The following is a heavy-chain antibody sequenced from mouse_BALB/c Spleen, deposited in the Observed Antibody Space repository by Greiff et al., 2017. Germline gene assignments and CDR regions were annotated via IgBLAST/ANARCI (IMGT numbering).Heavy chain of an antibody. CDR1: GYTFTSYW. V-gene: IGHV1-4*01. CDR2: INPSTGYT. J-gene: IGHJ4*01. D-gene: IGHD3-2*02. CDR3: ARSGDYYAMDY. Sequence: QVQLKESGTVLARPGASVKMSCKASGYTFTSYWMHWVKQRPGQGLEWIGYINPSTGYTEYNQKFKDKATLTADKSSSTAYMQLSSLTSEDSAVYYCARSGDYYAMDYWGQGTSVTVSS.